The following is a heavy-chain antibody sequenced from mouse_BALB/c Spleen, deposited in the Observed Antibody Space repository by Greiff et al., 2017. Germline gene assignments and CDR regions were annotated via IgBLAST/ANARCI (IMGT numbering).Heavy chain of an antibody. Sequence: EVKLVESGGGLVQPGGSLKLSCAASGFTFSSYGMSWVRQTPDKRLELVATINSNGGSTYYPDSVKGRFTISRDNAKNTLYLQMSSLKSEDTAMYYCARYYYGSSPWYFDVWGAGTTVTVSS. V-gene: IGHV5-6-3*01. CDR1: GFTFSSYG. D-gene: IGHD1-1*01. CDR3: ARYYYGSSPWYFDV. J-gene: IGHJ1*01. CDR2: INSNGGST.